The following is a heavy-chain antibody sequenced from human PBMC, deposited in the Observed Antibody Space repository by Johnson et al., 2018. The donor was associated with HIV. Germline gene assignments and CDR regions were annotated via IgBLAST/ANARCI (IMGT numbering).Heavy chain of an antibody. D-gene: IGHD3-16*01. CDR3: ARGQGGAIPHDAFDI. V-gene: IGHV3-23*04. CDR1: GFTFSSYA. Sequence: VQLVESGGGVARPGGSLRLSCAASGFTFSSYAMSWVRQAPGKGLEWVSAIRGSGGSTYYADSVKGRFTISRDNSKNTLYLQMNSLRAEDTAVYYCARGQGGAIPHDAFDIWGQGTMVTVSS. CDR2: IRGSGGST. J-gene: IGHJ3*02.